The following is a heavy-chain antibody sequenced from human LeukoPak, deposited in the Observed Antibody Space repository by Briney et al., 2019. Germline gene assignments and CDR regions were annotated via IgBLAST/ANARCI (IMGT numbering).Heavy chain of an antibody. Sequence: PGGSLRLSCAASGFTFSSYVMSWVRQAPGRGLEWVSAIRDSGSSTHYADSVKGRFTTSRDNSKNTLFLQMNSLRAEDTAIYYCAKYGPQDSGSSHFDYWGQGALVTVSS. D-gene: IGHD1-26*01. J-gene: IGHJ4*02. CDR1: GFTFSSYV. V-gene: IGHV3-23*01. CDR2: IRDSGSST. CDR3: AKYGPQDSGSSHFDY.